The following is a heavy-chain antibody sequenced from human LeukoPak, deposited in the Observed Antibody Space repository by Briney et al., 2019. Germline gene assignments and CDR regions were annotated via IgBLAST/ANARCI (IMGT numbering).Heavy chain of an antibody. V-gene: IGHV3-30*04. CDR3: ARDVRPDSGIPRGVDV. Sequence: GGSLRLSCAASGFTFSHYAIHWVRQAPGKGLEWVAVISFDGSNKYFPNSVKGRFSISRDNSKNTLYLQMNSLRAEDTAVYYCARDVRPDSGIPRGVDVWGQGTTVTVSS. CDR2: ISFDGSNK. D-gene: IGHD1-26*01. CDR1: GFTFSHYA. J-gene: IGHJ6*02.